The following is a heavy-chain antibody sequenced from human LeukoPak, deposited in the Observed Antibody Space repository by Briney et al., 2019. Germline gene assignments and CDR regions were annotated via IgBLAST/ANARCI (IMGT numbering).Heavy chain of an antibody. J-gene: IGHJ4*02. V-gene: IGHV3-30*02. D-gene: IGHD3-22*01. CDR2: IRYDGSNK. Sequence: GGSLRLSCAASGFTFSSYGMHWVRQAPGKGLEWVAFIRYDGSNKYYADSVKGRFIISRDNSKNALYLQMNSLRAEDTAVYYCAYYYDSSGDYWGQGTLVTVSS. CDR3: AYYYDSSGDY. CDR1: GFTFSSYG.